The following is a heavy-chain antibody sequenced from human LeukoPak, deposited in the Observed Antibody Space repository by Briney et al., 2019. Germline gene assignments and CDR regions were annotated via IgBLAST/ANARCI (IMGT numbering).Heavy chain of an antibody. CDR2: ISGSGGST. Sequence: GGSQRLSCAASGFTFSSYAMSWVRQAPGKGLEWVSAISGSGGSTYYADSVKGRFTISRDDSKNTLYLQMNSLRAEDTAVYYCAKVRELLWFGELLFDYWGQGTLVTVSS. CDR1: GFTFSSYA. V-gene: IGHV3-23*01. D-gene: IGHD3-10*01. CDR3: AKVRELLWFGELLFDY. J-gene: IGHJ4*02.